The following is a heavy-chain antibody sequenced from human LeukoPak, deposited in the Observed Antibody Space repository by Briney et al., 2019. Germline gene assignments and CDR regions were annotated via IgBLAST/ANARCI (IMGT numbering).Heavy chain of an antibody. V-gene: IGHV3-7*01. Sequence: GGSLRLSCAASGFSFSSYWLSWVRQPPGKGLEWVAKIKHDGSEKYYVNSMKGRFIIARDNANTSLYLQMHSLRAEDTAVYYCARDPYSSGWPSYYYYGMDVWGQGTTVTVSS. CDR2: IKHDGSEK. CDR1: GFSFSSYW. CDR3: ARDPYSSGWPSYYYYGMDV. D-gene: IGHD6-19*01. J-gene: IGHJ6*02.